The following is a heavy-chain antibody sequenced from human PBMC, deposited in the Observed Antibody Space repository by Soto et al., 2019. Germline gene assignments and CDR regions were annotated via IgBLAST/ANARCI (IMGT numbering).Heavy chain of an antibody. D-gene: IGHD3-22*01. V-gene: IGHV3-23*01. CDR1: VFTFSSYA. CDR2: ISGSGGST. Sequence: QTWWSLRLSCSASVFTFSSYAMSWFRQAPGKGLEWVSAISGSGGSTYYADSVKGRFTISRDNSKNTLYLQMNSLRAEDTAVYYCAKRITMIVVEYFDYWGQGTLVTVPQ. CDR3: AKRITMIVVEYFDY. J-gene: IGHJ4*02.